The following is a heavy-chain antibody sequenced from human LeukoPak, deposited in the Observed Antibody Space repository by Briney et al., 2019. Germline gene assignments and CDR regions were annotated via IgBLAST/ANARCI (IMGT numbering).Heavy chain of an antibody. D-gene: IGHD3-10*01. CDR3: ARYYGSGSYWRYNWFDP. CDR2: INPNSGGT. V-gene: IGHV1-2*02. Sequence: ASVKVSCKASGYTFTGYYMHWVRQAPGQGLEWMGLINPNSGGTNYAQKFQGRFTMTRNTSISTAYMELSSLRSEDTAVYYCARYYGSGSYWRYNWFDPWGQGTLVTVSS. CDR1: GYTFTGYY. J-gene: IGHJ5*02.